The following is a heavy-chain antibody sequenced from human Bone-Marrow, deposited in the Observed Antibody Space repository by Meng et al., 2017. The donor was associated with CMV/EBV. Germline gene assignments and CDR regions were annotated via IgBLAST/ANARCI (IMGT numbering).Heavy chain of an antibody. V-gene: IGHV1-69*05. J-gene: IGHJ3*02. CDR2: IIPIFGTA. CDR3: ARSLGYCSSTSCRAGFGAFEI. D-gene: IGHD2-2*01. Sequence: SVTVSCKASGGTFSSYAIRWVRQAPGQGLEWMGGIIPIFGTANYAQKFQGRVTITTDESTSTAYMELSSLRSEDTAVYYCARSLGYCSSTSCRAGFGAFEIWGQGTMVTVSS. CDR1: GGTFSSYA.